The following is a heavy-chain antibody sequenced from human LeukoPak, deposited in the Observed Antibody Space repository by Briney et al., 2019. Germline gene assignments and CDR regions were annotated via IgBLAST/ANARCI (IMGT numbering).Heavy chain of an antibody. J-gene: IGHJ4*02. Sequence: GGSLRLSCAASGFSFSNYWMHWVRQAPGKGLVWVTRMNSDGSATYYADSVQGRFTISRDNAKNTLYLQMNSLRAEDTAMCFCAKGPNYFDSWGQETLVTVSS. V-gene: IGHV3-74*01. CDR3: AKGPNYFDS. CDR2: MNSDGSAT. CDR1: GFSFSNYW.